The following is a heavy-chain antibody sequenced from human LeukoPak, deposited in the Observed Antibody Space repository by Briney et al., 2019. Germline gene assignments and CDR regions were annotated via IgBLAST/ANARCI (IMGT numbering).Heavy chain of an antibody. Sequence: SETLSLTCAVYGGSFSGYYWSWIRQPPGKGLEWIGEINHSGSTNYNPSLKSRVTISVDTSKNQFSLKLSSVTAADTAVYYCARVGYCTNGVCYFLDYWSQGTLVTVSS. CDR2: INHSGST. J-gene: IGHJ4*02. CDR3: ARVGYCTNGVCYFLDY. V-gene: IGHV4-34*01. D-gene: IGHD2-8*01. CDR1: GGSFSGYY.